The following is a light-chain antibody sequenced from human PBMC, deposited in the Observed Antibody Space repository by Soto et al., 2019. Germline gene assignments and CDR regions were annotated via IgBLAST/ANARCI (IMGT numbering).Light chain of an antibody. CDR2: GAS. V-gene: IGKV3-15*01. J-gene: IGKJ5*01. CDR1: QSVGSS. Sequence: EVVMTQSPATLSVSPGERVILSCTASQSVGSSLAWYQQKPGQGPRLLIYGASTRATGVPTRFSGSGSGTEFTLTISSLQSEDFAVYTCQQYKNWPPITFGQGTRLEVK. CDR3: QQYKNWPPIT.